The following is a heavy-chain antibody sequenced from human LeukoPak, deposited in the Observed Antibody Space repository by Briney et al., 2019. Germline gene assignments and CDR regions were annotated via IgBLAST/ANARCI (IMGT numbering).Heavy chain of an antibody. CDR3: ARKPYYYGAPGFDY. D-gene: IGHD3-10*01. CDR2: IYYSGST. V-gene: IGHV4-59*12. Sequence: SETLSLTFTVSGGSISTDSWSWIRQPPGKGLEWIGSIYYSGSTYYNPSLKSRVTISVDTSKNQFSLKLSSVTAADTAVYYCARKPYYYGAPGFDYWGQGTLVTVSS. J-gene: IGHJ4*02. CDR1: GGSISTDS.